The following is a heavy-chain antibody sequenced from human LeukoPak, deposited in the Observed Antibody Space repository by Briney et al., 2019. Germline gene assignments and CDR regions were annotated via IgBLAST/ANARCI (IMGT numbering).Heavy chain of an antibody. Sequence: SETLSLTCTVPGGSISSGGYYWSWIRQHPGKGLEWIGYIYYSGSTYYNPSLKSRVTISVDTSKNQFSLKLSSVTAADTTVYYCARASPKPFHYYGPMDVWGQGTTVTVSS. CDR1: GGSISSGGYY. D-gene: IGHD3-10*01. CDR2: IYYSGST. CDR3: ARASPKPFHYYGPMDV. J-gene: IGHJ6*02. V-gene: IGHV4-31*03.